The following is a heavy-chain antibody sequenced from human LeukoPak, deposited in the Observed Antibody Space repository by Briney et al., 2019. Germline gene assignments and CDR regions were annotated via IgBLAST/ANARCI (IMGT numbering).Heavy chain of an antibody. Sequence: PGGSLRLSCAASRFTFSSYAMHWVRQAPGKGLEWVAVISYDGSNKYYADSVKGRFTISRDNSKNTLYLQMNSLRAEDTAVYYCARDGDPYSSSPFDYGGQGTLVTVSS. CDR2: ISYDGSNK. CDR1: RFTFSSYA. J-gene: IGHJ4*02. CDR3: ARDGDPYSSSPFDY. V-gene: IGHV3-30-3*01. D-gene: IGHD6-6*01.